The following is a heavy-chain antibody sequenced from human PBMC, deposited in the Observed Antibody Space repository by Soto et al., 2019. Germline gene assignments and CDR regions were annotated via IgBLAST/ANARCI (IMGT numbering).Heavy chain of an antibody. J-gene: IGHJ6*02. CDR3: AREKGAPFGMDV. D-gene: IGHD3-16*01. CDR1: GGSISSYY. V-gene: IGHV4-59*01. Sequence: SETLSLTCTVSGGSISSYYWSWIRQPPGKGLEWIGYIYYSGSTNYNPSLKSRVTISVDTSKNQFSLKLSSVTAADTAVYYCAREKGAPFGMDVWGQGTTVTVSS. CDR2: IYYSGST.